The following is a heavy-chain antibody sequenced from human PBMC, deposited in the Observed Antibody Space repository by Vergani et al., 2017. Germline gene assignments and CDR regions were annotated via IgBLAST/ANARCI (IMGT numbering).Heavy chain of an antibody. CDR3: AGASTIVGVVTNRGSMDV. D-gene: IGHD3-3*01. V-gene: IGHV1-69*13. CDR1: GYTLTELS. CDR2: IIPIFGTA. J-gene: IGHJ6*04. Sequence: QVQLVQSGAEVKKPGASVKVSCKVSGYTLTELSMHWVRQAPGQGLEWMGGIIPIFGTANYAQKFQGRVTITADESTSTAYMELSSLRSEDTAVYYCAGASTIVGVVTNRGSMDVWGKGTTVTVSS.